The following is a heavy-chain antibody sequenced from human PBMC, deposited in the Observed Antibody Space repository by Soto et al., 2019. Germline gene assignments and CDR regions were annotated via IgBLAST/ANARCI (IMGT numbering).Heavy chain of an antibody. CDR2: IYHSGST. Sequence: ETLSLTCTVSGGSISSNFHYWGWIRQPPGKGLEWLGSIYHSGSTYYNPSLKSRVTISVDTSKNQFSLNLRSVTAADTAVYFCARYCSGGNCYPHFDYWGQGSLVTVSS. D-gene: IGHD2-15*01. CDR1: GGSISSNFHY. V-gene: IGHV4-39*01. CDR3: ARYCSGGNCYPHFDY. J-gene: IGHJ4*02.